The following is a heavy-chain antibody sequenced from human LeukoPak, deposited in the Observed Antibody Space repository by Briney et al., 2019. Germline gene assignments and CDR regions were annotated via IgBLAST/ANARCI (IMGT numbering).Heavy chain of an antibody. CDR2: INHSGST. V-gene: IGHV4-34*01. CDR3: ARRAIRFLEWLLPFDY. Sequence: SETLSLTCTVSGGSISSYYWSWIRQPPGKGLEWIGEINHSGSTNYNPSLKSRVTISVDTSKNQFSLKLSSVTAADTAVYYCARRAIRFLEWLLPFDYWGQGTLVTVSS. J-gene: IGHJ4*02. D-gene: IGHD3-3*01. CDR1: GGSISSYY.